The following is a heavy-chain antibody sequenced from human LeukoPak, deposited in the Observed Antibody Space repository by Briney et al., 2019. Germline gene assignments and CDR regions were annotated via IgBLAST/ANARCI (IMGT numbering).Heavy chain of an antibody. CDR3: ARDETGYCSSTSCSYAFDI. D-gene: IGHD2-2*01. CDR1: GLTFSSNG. Sequence: GRSLRFSCAASGLTFSSNGRHWVRQAPGKGLKWVAVIWYDGSNKYYAASVKGRFTISRDNSKNTLYLQMNSLRAEDTAVYYCARDETGYCSSTSCSYAFDIWGQGTMVTVSS. J-gene: IGHJ3*02. V-gene: IGHV3-33*01. CDR2: IWYDGSNK.